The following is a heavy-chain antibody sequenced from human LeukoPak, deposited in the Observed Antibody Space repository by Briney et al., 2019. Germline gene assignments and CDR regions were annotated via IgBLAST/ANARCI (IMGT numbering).Heavy chain of an antibody. CDR1: GLTVSINY. CDR2: IYSEGST. D-gene: IGHD5-24*01. Sequence: GGSLRLSCAASGLTVSINYMSWVRQAPGKGLEWVSIIYSEGSTYYADSVQGRFTISRDNSKNTVYLQMNSLRAEDTAVYYCARVKSRDERWGQGTLVTVSS. J-gene: IGHJ4*02. V-gene: IGHV3-66*01. CDR3: ARVKSRDER.